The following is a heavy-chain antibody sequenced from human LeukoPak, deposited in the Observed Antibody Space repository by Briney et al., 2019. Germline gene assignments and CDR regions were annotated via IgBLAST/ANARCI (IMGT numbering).Heavy chain of an antibody. Sequence: GGSLRLSCPSTGFTVITNDMPWLRQAPGKGLEWVSVLYSDGNTKYVDSVQGRFTISRDNSKNTLYLEMNSLSPDDTAVYYCARGVEPLAANTLAYWGQGTLVNVSS. J-gene: IGHJ4*02. CDR2: LYSDGNT. CDR1: GFTVITND. D-gene: IGHD1-14*01. V-gene: IGHV3-53*01. CDR3: ARGVEPLAANTLAY.